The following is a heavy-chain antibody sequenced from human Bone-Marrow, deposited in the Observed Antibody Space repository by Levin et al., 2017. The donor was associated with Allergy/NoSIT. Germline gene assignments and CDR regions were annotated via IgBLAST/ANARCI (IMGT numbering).Heavy chain of an antibody. D-gene: IGHD3-22*01. V-gene: IGHV3-48*02. CDR1: GFTFRHYT. Sequence: GGSMRLSCVASGFTFRHYTMNWVRQAPGKGLEWVSCITSSGDSTYYADSVKGRFTISRDNAKNSLYLQLNRLRDEDTAMYYCARDPARGYYDSSGYSGDHWGQGTLVTVSS. J-gene: IGHJ4*02. CDR3: ARDPARGYYDSSGYSGDH. CDR2: ITSSGDST.